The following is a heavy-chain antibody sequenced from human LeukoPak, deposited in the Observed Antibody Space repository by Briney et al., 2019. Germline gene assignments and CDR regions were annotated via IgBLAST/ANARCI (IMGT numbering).Heavy chain of an antibody. D-gene: IGHD3-10*01. CDR1: GFTFSSYA. J-gene: IGHJ6*03. Sequence: PGGSLRLSCAASGFTFSSYAMSWVRQAPGKGLEWVSAISGSGGSTYYADSVKGRFTISRDNSKNTLYLQMNSLRAEDTAVYYCAKDAPGLWFGESNYMDVWGKGTTVTVSS. CDR3: AKDAPGLWFGESNYMDV. CDR2: ISGSGGST. V-gene: IGHV3-23*01.